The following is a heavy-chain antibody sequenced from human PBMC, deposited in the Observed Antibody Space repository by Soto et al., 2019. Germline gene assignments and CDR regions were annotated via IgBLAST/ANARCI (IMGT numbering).Heavy chain of an antibody. Sequence: SGPTLVNTPQTLTLTCNFSVFSLSSRKMGVGWIRQPPGKALEWLALIYWDDDKRYRPSLNNRLTITKDTSKNQVLLTMTNLDPVDTATYYCAHTGYYDLLTFDYWGQGTLVTVSS. CDR2: IYWDDDK. CDR1: VFSLSSRKMG. CDR3: AHTGYYDLLTFDY. J-gene: IGHJ4*02. D-gene: IGHD3-9*01. V-gene: IGHV2-5*02.